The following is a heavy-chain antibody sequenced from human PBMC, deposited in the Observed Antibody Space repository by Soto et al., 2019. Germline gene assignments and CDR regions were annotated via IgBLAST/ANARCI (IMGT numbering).Heavy chain of an antibody. CDR3: ARSRPVVITTELQPFDY. D-gene: IGHD3-22*01. V-gene: IGHV4-34*01. J-gene: IGHJ4*02. Sequence: SETLSLTCAVYGGSFSGYYWSWIRQPPGKGLEWIGEINHSGSTNYNPSLKSRVTISVDTSKNQFSLKLSSVTAADTAVYYCARSRPVVITTELQPFDYWGQGTLVTVSS. CDR1: GGSFSGYY. CDR2: INHSGST.